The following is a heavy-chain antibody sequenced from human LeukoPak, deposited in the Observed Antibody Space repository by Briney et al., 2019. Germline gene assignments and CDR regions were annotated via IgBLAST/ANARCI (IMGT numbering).Heavy chain of an antibody. Sequence: GGSQRLSCAASGFTFSDYYMSWIRQAPGKGQEWLSYITDSGSTIYYADSVRGRFTVSRDNGKNSLYLQMNYLRADDTAVYYCAREGLAYFDYWGQGTLVTVSS. V-gene: IGHV3-11*01. CDR1: GFTFSDYY. D-gene: IGHD3/OR15-3a*01. CDR3: AREGLAYFDY. CDR2: ITDSGSTI. J-gene: IGHJ4*02.